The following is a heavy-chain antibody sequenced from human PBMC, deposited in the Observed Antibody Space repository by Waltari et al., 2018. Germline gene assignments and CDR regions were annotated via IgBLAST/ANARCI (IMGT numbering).Heavy chain of an antibody. J-gene: IGHJ4*02. V-gene: IGHV4-59*08. D-gene: IGHD3-3*01. CDR3: ARHMPYYDSIYYFDY. CDR2: IYYMGST. Sequence: QVQLQESGPGLVKPSETLSLTCTVSGGSISSYYWRWIRQPPGKGLEWIGYIYYMGSTNYNPALKSRVTISVDTSKNQFSLKRSSVTAADTAVYYCARHMPYYDSIYYFDYWGQGTLVTVSS. CDR1: GGSISSYY.